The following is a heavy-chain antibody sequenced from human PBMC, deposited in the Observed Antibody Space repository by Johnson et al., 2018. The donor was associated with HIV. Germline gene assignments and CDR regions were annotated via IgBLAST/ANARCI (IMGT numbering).Heavy chain of an antibody. J-gene: IGHJ3*02. Sequence: QVQLVESGGGVVQPGRSLRLSCAASGFTFSSYAMHWVRQAPGKGLEWVAVISYDGSNKYYVDSVKGRFTISRDNSKNTRSLQMNSLRAEDTAVYYCTKMGALGAFDIWGQGTMVTVSS. CDR1: GFTFSSYA. CDR3: TKMGALGAFDI. V-gene: IGHV3-30*18. CDR2: ISYDGSNK. D-gene: IGHD3-16*01.